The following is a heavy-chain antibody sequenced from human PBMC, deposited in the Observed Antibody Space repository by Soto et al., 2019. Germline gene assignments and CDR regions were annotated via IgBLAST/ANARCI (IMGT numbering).Heavy chain of an antibody. CDR1: VFTFSTYA. CDR2: ISSNGGST. J-gene: IGHJ6*02. V-gene: IGHV3-64D*06. D-gene: IGHD1-7*01. CDR3: TGGSDNWNYRGSKEV. Sequence: GGSLRLSCSASVFTFSTYAMHFVRQAPGKGLEYISGISSNGGSTYYADSVKGRFTNSRDNSKNTLYLQLSSLRVEDTAVYFCTGGSDNWNYRGSKEVWGQGTTVTVSS.